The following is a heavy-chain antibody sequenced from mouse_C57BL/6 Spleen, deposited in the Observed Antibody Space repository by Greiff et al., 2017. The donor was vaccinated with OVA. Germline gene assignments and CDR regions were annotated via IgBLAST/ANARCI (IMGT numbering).Heavy chain of an antibody. CDR3: ENPFDCGYDSFAD. CDR2: INPNYGTT. D-gene: IGHD2-2*01. J-gene: IGHJ3*01. V-gene: IGHV1-39*01. CDR1: GYTFTDYT. Sequence: VQLQQSGPELVKPGASVKISCKASGYTFTDYTMHWVKQSHGQSLEWIGVINPNYGTTSYNQKFKGKATLTVDQSSSTAYMQLISLTSEDSAVXDRENPFDCGYDSFADWGQGTLVTVSA.